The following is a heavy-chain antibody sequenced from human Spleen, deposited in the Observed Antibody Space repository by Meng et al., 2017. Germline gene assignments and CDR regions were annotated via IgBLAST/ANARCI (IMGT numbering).Heavy chain of an antibody. CDR1: GFYFNNAW. CDR3: TWEDKAVSDY. V-gene: IGHV3-15*01. D-gene: IGHD1-26*01. J-gene: IGHJ4*02. CDR2: IKSNTDGGTA. Sequence: GESLKISCAASGFYFNNAWMSWVRQAPGKGLEWGGRIKSNTDGGTAEYAAPVTGRFTISRDDSKSTLYLQMSGLRIDDTGVYYCTWEDKAVSDYWGQGTLVTVSS.